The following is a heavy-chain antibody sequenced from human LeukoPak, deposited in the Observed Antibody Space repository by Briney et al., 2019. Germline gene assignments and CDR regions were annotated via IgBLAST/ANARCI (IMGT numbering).Heavy chain of an antibody. CDR1: GFTYRRYS. J-gene: IGHJ4*02. V-gene: IGHV3-21*06. Sequence: GGSLRLSCVASGFTYRRYSMNWVRQAPGKGLEWVSTISSGSDYIYHADSVRGRFTISRDNARNSLYLQMNSLRAEDTAVYYCARGLSLGMPGGFDFRGQGILVTVSS. D-gene: IGHD2-2*01. CDR3: ARGLSLGMPGGFDF. CDR2: ISSGSDYI.